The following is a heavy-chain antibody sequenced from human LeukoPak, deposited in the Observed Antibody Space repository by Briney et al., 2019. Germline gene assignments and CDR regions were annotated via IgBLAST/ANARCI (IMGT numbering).Heavy chain of an antibody. CDR3: ARETRSDAFDI. CDR2: ISSSSSSI. Sequence: PGGSLRLSCAASGFTFSTYSMNWVRQAPGKGLEWVSSISSSSSSIYYSDSVKGRFTISRDNAKNSLYLQMNSLRAEDTAVYYCARETRSDAFDIWGQGTMVTVSS. J-gene: IGHJ3*02. V-gene: IGHV3-21*01. CDR1: GFTFSTYS.